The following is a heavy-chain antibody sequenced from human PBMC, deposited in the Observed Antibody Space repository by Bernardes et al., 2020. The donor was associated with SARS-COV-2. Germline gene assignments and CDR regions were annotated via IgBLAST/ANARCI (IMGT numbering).Heavy chain of an antibody. Sequence: GGSLRLSCAASGFTFDDYAMHWVRQAPGKGLEWVSGISWNSGSIGYADSVKGRFTISRDNAKNSLYLQMNSLRAEDTALYYCAKTHYYGSGTFDYWGQGTLVTVSS. CDR3: AKTHYYGSGTFDY. D-gene: IGHD3-10*01. CDR2: ISWNSGSI. J-gene: IGHJ4*02. V-gene: IGHV3-9*01. CDR1: GFTFDDYA.